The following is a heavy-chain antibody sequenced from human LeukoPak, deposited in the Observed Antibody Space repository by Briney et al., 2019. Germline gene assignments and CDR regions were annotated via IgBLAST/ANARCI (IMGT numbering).Heavy chain of an antibody. D-gene: IGHD2-2*03. CDR2: IYYSGST. CDR3: AIGYCSSTSCYRRHAFDI. V-gene: IGHV4-39*07. Sequence: SETLSLTCTVSGGSISSSSYYWGWIRQPPGKGLEWIGSIYYSGSTNYNPSLKSRVTISVDTSKNQFSLKLSSVTAADTAVYYCAIGYCSSTSCYRRHAFDIWGQGTMVTVSS. J-gene: IGHJ3*02. CDR1: GGSISSSSYY.